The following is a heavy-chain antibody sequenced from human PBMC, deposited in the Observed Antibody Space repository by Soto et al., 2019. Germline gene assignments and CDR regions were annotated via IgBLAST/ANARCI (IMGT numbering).Heavy chain of an antibody. Sequence: GGSLRLSCAASGFTFSSYGMHWVRQAPGKGLEWVAVIWYDGSNKYYADSVKGRFTISRDNSKNTLYLQMNSLRAEDTAVYYCAGLGVARGYNWFDPWGQGTLVTVSS. J-gene: IGHJ5*02. CDR3: AGLGVARGYNWFDP. CDR2: IWYDGSNK. V-gene: IGHV3-33*01. D-gene: IGHD3-3*01. CDR1: GFTFSSYG.